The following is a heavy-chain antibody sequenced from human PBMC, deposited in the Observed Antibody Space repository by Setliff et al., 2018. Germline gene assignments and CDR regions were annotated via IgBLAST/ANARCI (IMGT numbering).Heavy chain of an antibody. V-gene: IGHV4-34*01. J-gene: IGHJ4*02. Sequence: SETLSLTCAVYGDSFSDYYWSWIRQPPGQGLEWIEEINHSGHTNYSPSLRSRVTMSVDTSKKQLSLKLSSVTAADTAVYYCRFWNGYYKNDYWGRGTLVTVSS. D-gene: IGHD3-3*01. CDR1: GDSFSDYY. CDR3: RFWNGYYKNDY. CDR2: INHSGHT.